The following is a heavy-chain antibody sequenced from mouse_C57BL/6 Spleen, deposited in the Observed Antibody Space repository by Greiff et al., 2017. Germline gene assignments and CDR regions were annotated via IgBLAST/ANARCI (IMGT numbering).Heavy chain of an antibody. Sequence: QVQLQQPGAELVKPGASVKLSCKASGYTFTSYWMQWVKQRPGQGLEWIGQIDPSATYTNYNQKFKGKATLTVDTSSSTAYMQLSSLTSEDSAVYYCARSGGSSFFDYWGQGTTLTVSS. V-gene: IGHV1-50*01. D-gene: IGHD1-1*01. CDR2: IDPSATYT. J-gene: IGHJ2*01. CDR3: ARSGGSSFFDY. CDR1: GYTFTSYW.